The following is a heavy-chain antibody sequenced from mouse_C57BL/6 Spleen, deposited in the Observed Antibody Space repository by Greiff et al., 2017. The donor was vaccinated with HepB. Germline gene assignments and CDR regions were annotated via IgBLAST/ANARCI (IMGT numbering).Heavy chain of an antibody. CDR3: AISLGPYAMDY. CDR2: IYPGDGDT. V-gene: IGHV1-82*01. D-gene: IGHD4-1*01. CDR1: GYAFSSSW. J-gene: IGHJ4*01. Sequence: VQLQQSGPELVKPGASVKISCKASGYAFSSSWMNWVKQRPGKGLEWIGRIYPGDGDTNYNGKFKGKATLTADKTSSTAYMQLSSLTSEDSAVYFCAISLGPYAMDYWGQGTSVTGSS.